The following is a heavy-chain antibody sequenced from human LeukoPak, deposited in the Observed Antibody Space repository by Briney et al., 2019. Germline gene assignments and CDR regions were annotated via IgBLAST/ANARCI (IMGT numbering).Heavy chain of an antibody. CDR3: ARDAVNYGDYVHVDY. J-gene: IGHJ4*02. CDR2: ISSSSSTI. D-gene: IGHD4-17*01. Sequence: PGGSLRLSCAASGFTFSSYSMNWVRQAPGKGLEWVSYISSSSSTIYYADSVKGRFTISRDNAKNSLYLQMNSLRAEDTAVYYCARDAVNYGDYVHVDYWGQGTLVTVSS. V-gene: IGHV3-48*01. CDR1: GFTFSSYS.